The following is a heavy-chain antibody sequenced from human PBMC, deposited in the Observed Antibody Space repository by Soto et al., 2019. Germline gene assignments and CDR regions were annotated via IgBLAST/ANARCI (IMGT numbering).Heavy chain of an antibody. CDR2: ISSSGSTI. V-gene: IGHV3-11*01. J-gene: IGHJ3*02. CDR3: VRARGYCSGGSCLDAFDI. D-gene: IGHD2-15*01. Sequence: QVQLVESGGGLVKPGGSLRLSWAASGFTFSDYYMSWIRQAPGKGLAWVSYISSSGSTIYYADPVQGRFTISRDNAKNSLYLQINSLRAEDTAVYYCVRARGYCSGGSCLDAFDIWGQGTMVTVSS. CDR1: GFTFSDYY.